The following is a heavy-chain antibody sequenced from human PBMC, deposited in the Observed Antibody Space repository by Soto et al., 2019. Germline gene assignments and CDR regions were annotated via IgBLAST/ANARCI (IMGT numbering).Heavy chain of an antibody. D-gene: IGHD5-18*01. CDR2: TYYRSKWYN. J-gene: IGHJ4*02. V-gene: IGHV6-1*01. CDR1: GDSVAISSPL. CDR3: ARAVGYTKRDSDS. Sequence: PTLSLTSAISGDSVAISSPLWNWIRQSPSRGLEWLGRTYYRSKWYNDYAVSVKSRITINPDTSKNQFSLQLNSVTPEDTAVYYCARAVGYTKRDSDSWGLVTLVTVS.